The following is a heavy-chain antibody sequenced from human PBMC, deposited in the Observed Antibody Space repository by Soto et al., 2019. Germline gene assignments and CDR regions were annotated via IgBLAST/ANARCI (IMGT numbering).Heavy chain of an antibody. Sequence: GGSLRLSCAASGFTFSRYWMGWVRQAPGRGLEWVANIKYDGREKYHVDSVKGRFTISRDNAQNSLYLQMNGLRAEDTAVYYCASGYSDSGSYYSLGSFDFWGQGTMVTVSS. CDR1: GFTFSRYW. CDR2: IKYDGREK. CDR3: ASGYSDSGSYYSLGSFDF. J-gene: IGHJ3*01. D-gene: IGHD3-10*01. V-gene: IGHV3-7*01.